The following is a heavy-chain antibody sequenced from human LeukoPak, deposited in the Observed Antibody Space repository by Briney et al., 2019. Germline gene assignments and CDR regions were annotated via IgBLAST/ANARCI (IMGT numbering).Heavy chain of an antibody. CDR1: GFTFSSYG. D-gene: IGHD3-9*01. CDR2: ISYGGDNE. V-gene: IGHV3-30*03. J-gene: IGHJ5*02. CDR3: ARDYYDTLTGYYDSNH. Sequence: PGGSLRLSCAASGFTFSSYGVHWVRQAPGEGLEWVAVISYGGDNEYYADSVKGRVTFSRDNSNNTLYLQMNSLRADDTAVYYCARDYYDTLTGYYDSNHWGQGTLVTVSS.